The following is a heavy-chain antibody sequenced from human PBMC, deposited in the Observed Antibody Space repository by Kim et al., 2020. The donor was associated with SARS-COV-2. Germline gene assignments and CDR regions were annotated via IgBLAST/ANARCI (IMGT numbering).Heavy chain of an antibody. Sequence: RYSPCLKSRLTITKDTSKNQVVLTMTNMDPVDTATYSCARPSGGVSFDYWGQGTLVTVSS. J-gene: IGHJ4*02. D-gene: IGHD3-16*01. CDR3: ARPSGGVSFDY. V-gene: IGHV2-5*01.